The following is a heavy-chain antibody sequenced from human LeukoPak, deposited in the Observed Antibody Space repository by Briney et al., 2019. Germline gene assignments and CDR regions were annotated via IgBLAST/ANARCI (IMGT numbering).Heavy chain of an antibody. CDR3: ACTYYDFWSGYTGARGFDY. Sequence: SQTLSLTCTVSGGSISSGSYYWSWIRQPAGKGLEWIGRIYTSGSTNYNPSLKSRVTISVDTSKNQFSLKLSSVTAADTAVYYCACTYYDFWSGYTGARGFDYRGQGTLVTVSS. D-gene: IGHD3-3*01. V-gene: IGHV4-61*02. CDR2: IYTSGST. CDR1: GGSISSGSYY. J-gene: IGHJ4*02.